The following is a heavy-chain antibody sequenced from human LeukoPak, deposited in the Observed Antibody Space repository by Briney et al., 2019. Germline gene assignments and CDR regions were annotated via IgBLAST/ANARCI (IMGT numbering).Heavy chain of an antibody. CDR3: AREVCGGDCYFPSSRAFDI. CDR2: ISAYNGNT. D-gene: IGHD2-21*02. J-gene: IGHJ3*02. V-gene: IGHV1-18*01. Sequence: GASVKVSCKASGYTFTSYGISWVRQAPGQGLEWMGWISAYNGNTNYAQKLQGRVTMTTDTSTSTAYTELRSLRSDDTAVYYCAREVCGGDCYFPSSRAFDIWGQGTMVTVSS. CDR1: GYTFTSYG.